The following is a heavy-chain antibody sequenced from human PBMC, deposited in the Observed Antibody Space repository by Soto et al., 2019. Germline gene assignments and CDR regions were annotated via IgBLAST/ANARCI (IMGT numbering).Heavy chain of an antibody. CDR3: ARDRGTVEVPPAFSWFEP. V-gene: IGHV3-33*01. D-gene: IGHD2-2*01. J-gene: IGHJ5*02. Sequence: QVHLVESGGAVVQPGRSLRLSCEASGFTFSSFGMHWVRQSQGEGLEWVGVIWHDGSIQLYADSVKGRFTISRDNSKNTLYLQMNSLRAEDAAVYYCARDRGTVEVPPAFSWFEPWGHGTLVTVSS. CDR2: IWHDGSIQ. CDR1: GFTFSSFG.